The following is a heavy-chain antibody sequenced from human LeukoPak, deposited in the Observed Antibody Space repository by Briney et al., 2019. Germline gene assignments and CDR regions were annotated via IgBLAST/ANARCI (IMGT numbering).Heavy chain of an antibody. CDR2: IYTSGST. CDR3: ARDRSSSSWYDYYYYYMDV. D-gene: IGHD6-13*01. V-gene: IGHV4-4*07. CDR1: GGSISSYY. Sequence: SETLSPTCTVSGGSISSYYWSWIRQPAGKGLEWIGRIYTSGSTNYNPSLKSRVTMSVDTSKNQFSLKLSSVTAADTAVYYCARDRSSSSWYDYYYYYMDVWGKGTTVTVSS. J-gene: IGHJ6*03.